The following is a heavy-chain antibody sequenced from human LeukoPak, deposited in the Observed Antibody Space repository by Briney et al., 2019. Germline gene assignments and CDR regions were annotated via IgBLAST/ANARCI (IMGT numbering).Heavy chain of an antibody. Sequence: SETLSLTCAVSGGSISSSNWWSWVRQPPGKGLEWIGEIYHSGSTNYNPSLKSRVTISVDTSKNQFSLKLSSVTAADTAVYYCARADYDSLGVAFDIWGQGTMVTVSS. CDR1: GGSISSSNW. CDR2: IYHSGST. V-gene: IGHV4-4*02. D-gene: IGHD3-22*01. CDR3: ARADYDSLGVAFDI. J-gene: IGHJ3*02.